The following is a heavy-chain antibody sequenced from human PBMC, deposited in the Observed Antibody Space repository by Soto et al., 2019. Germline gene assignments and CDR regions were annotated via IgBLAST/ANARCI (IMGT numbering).Heavy chain of an antibody. CDR2: IYHSGST. J-gene: IGHJ4*02. CDR3: ARGLSTLSPLDY. D-gene: IGHD3-16*02. Sequence: QVKLQDSGPGLVNPSGTLSLTCAVSGGSISSSNWWSWVRQPPGKGLEWIGEIYHSGSTNYNPSLQRRVTISVDKSKDQFSRKLSSVTAADTAVYYGARGLSTLSPLDYWRKGTLGTVYS. CDR1: GGSISSSNW. V-gene: IGHV4-4*02.